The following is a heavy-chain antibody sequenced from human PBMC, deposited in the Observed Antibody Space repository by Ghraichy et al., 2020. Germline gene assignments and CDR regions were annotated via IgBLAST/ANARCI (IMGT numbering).Heavy chain of an antibody. D-gene: IGHD1-26*01. V-gene: IGHV3-7*01. Sequence: LTCAASGFTFSSYWMTWVRQAPGKGLEWVANIKQDGSQKYYVDSVKGRFTISRDNAKNSLYLQMNSLRGEDTAVYYCARGWVVDYWGQGTLVTVSS. CDR3: ARGWVVDY. CDR1: GFTFSSYW. J-gene: IGHJ4*02. CDR2: IKQDGSQK.